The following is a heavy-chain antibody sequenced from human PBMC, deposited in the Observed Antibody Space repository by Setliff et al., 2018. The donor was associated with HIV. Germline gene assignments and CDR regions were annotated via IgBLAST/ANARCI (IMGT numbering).Heavy chain of an antibody. CDR3: ARGLNYYGSGSYLPLGY. V-gene: IGHV4-39*01. CDR2: ISYTGIT. J-gene: IGHJ4*02. D-gene: IGHD3-10*01. Sequence: WVRQAPGKGLEWIGSISYTGITNYNPSPKSRVTISVDTSQNQFSLKLSSVTAADTAVYYCARGLNYYGSGSYLPLGYWGQGTLVTVSS.